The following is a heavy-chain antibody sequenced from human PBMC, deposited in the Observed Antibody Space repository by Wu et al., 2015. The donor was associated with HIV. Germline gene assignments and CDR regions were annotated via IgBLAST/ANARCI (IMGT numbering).Heavy chain of an antibody. Sequence: QVLLVQSGAEVKKPGASVKVSCTTSGYSFTDSYIHWVRQAPGRGLEYMGNVNPISGGTTYAQNFQGRVTMTRDTSIKTAYMELNSLRSDDTAVYYCARDLMRGIVVVPAATFDYWGQGTLVTVSS. V-gene: IGHV1-2*02. CDR1: GYSFTDSY. J-gene: IGHJ4*02. CDR2: VNPISGGT. CDR3: ARDLMRGIVVVPAATFDY. D-gene: IGHD2-2*01.